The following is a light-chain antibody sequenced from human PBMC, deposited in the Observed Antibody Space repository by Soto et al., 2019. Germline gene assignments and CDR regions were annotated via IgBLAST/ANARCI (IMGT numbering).Light chain of an antibody. Sequence: QSALTQPASVSGSPGQSITISCTGTSSDVGSYNLVSWYQQHPGKAPKLMIYEVDKRPSGVSNRFSGSKSGNTASLTISGLQAEDEGDYYCCSYAGSSTQVCGGGTKVTVL. CDR3: CSYAGSSTQV. J-gene: IGLJ2*01. CDR1: SSDVGSYNL. CDR2: EVD. V-gene: IGLV2-23*02.